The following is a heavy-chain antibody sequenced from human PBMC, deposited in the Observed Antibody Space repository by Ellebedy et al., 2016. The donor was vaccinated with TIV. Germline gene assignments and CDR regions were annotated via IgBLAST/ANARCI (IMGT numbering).Heavy chain of an antibody. V-gene: IGHV3-23*01. CDR1: GFTFSSYT. D-gene: IGHD3-10*01. CDR2: IVGSGGGI. J-gene: IGHJ3*02. CDR3: ARDPGRGFDI. Sequence: GESLKISCAASGFTFSSYTINWVRQTPGKGLEWISGIVGSGGGIWYADSVKGRFTISRDNSKKTLYLQMNSLRAEDTAIYYCARDPGRGFDIWGQGTMVTVSS.